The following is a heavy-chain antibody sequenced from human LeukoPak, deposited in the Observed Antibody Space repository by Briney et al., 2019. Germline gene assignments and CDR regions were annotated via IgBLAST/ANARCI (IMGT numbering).Heavy chain of an antibody. Sequence: ASVEVSCKASGYTFTGYYMHWVRQAPGQGLEWMGWINPNSGGTNYAQKFQGWVTMTRDTSISTAYMELSRLRSDDTAVYYCARGGHTAIDNWFDPWGQGTLVTVSS. CDR1: GYTFTGYY. D-gene: IGHD5-18*01. CDR3: ARGGHTAIDNWFDP. V-gene: IGHV1-2*04. J-gene: IGHJ5*02. CDR2: INPNSGGT.